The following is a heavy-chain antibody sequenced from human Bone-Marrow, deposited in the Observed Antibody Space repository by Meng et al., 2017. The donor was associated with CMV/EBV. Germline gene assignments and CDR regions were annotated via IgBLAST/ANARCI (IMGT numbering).Heavy chain of an antibody. CDR2: IIPIFGTA. V-gene: IGHV1-69*05. Sequence: SVKVSCKASGGTLSSYAISWVRQAPGQGLEWMGGIIPIFGTANYAQKFQGRVTITTDESTSTAYMELSSLSSEDKAVYYCARIDLRLPPDCSSSSSYSGDDDWGQGTWVTGSS. CDR3: ARIDLRLPPDCSSSSSYSGDDD. J-gene: IGHJ4*01. D-gene: IGHD2-2*01. CDR1: GGTLSSYA.